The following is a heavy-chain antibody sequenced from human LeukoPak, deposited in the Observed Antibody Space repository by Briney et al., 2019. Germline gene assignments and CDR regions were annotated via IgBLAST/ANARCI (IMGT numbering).Heavy chain of an antibody. CDR2: IHQSGST. CDR1: GGSFSGYY. D-gene: IGHD2-2*01. V-gene: IGHV4-34*01. Sequence: SETLSLTCAVFGGSFSGYYWSWIRQTPGKGLEWIGEIHQSGSTNYNPSLKSRVTISADTSQNQFSLKLSSVTAADTAVYYCARGDYSSLYYYYYMDVWGKGTTVTISS. J-gene: IGHJ6*03. CDR3: ARGDYSSLYYYYYMDV.